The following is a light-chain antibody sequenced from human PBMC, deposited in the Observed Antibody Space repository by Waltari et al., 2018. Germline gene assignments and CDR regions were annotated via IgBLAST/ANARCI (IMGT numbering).Light chain of an antibody. Sequence: QPALPKPPSASGAPRQPSTISCSGATSDVGTCNYFSWYQQHPGKAPKLMIYDVSNRPSGVSNRFSGSKSGNTASLTISGLQAEDEADYYCNSYRSSNIVLFGGGTKLTVL. CDR3: NSYRSSNIVL. J-gene: IGLJ2*01. CDR2: DVS. CDR1: TSDVGTCNY. V-gene: IGLV2-14*03.